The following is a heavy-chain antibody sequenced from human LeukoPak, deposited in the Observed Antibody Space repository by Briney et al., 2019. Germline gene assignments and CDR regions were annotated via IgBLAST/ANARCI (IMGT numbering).Heavy chain of an antibody. Sequence: GGSLRLSCAASGFTFSTYAMSWVRQAPGKGLEWVSLIGGSDGRTRYADSVKGRPTISRDNSKNTLYLQMNSLRAEDTAVYYCAKDSSSYDWGYMDVWGKGTTVTISS. CDR1: GFTFSTYA. CDR2: IGGSDGRT. J-gene: IGHJ6*03. V-gene: IGHV3-23*01. D-gene: IGHD3-22*01. CDR3: AKDSSSYDWGYMDV.